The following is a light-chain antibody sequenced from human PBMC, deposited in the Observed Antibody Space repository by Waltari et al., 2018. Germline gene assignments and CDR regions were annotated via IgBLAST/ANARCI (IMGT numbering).Light chain of an antibody. CDR3: QQYGSSPETRYT. CDR1: QSVSSSY. CDR2: GAS. J-gene: IGKJ2*01. V-gene: IGKV3-20*01. Sequence: EIVLTQSPGPLSLSPGERATLSCRASQSVSSSYLAWYQQKPGQAPRLLIYGASSRATGIPDRFSGSGSGTDFTLTISRLEPEDFAVYYCQQYGSSPETRYTFGQGTKLEIK.